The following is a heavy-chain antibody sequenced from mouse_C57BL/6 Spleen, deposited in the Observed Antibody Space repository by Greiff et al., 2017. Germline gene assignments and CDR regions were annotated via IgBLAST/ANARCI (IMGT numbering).Heavy chain of an antibody. D-gene: IGHD2-5*01. J-gene: IGHJ4*01. CDR3: ARRGYSNYAMDY. V-gene: IGHV5-6*01. CDR2: ISPGGSYT. Sequence: EVQRVQSGADLVKPGGSLKLSCAASGFTFTSYGMSWVRQTPDKGLEWVATISPGGSYTYYPDSVKGRFTISRDNATNTLYLQMSSLKSEDTAMYYCARRGYSNYAMDYWGQGTSVTVSS. CDR1: GFTFTSYG.